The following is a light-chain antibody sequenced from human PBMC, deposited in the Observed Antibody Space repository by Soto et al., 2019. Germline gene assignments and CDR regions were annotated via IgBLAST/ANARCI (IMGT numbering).Light chain of an antibody. CDR2: GAS. Sequence: VLTQAPGSLCVDPGDRRTISCRASQIVSSTYLAWFQQKPGQAPRLLIYGASTRATGIPDRFSGSGSGTDFTITISGLEPEDFALYYCQQYGVSPPNTFGGGTKVDIK. CDR1: QIVSSTY. J-gene: IGKJ4*01. CDR3: QQYGVSPPNT. V-gene: IGKV3-20*01.